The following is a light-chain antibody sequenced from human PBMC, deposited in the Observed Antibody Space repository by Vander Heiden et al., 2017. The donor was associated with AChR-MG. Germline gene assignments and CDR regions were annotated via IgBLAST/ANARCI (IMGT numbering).Light chain of an antibody. Sequence: DIQMTQYPSSLSASVGDRVTITCQASQDISNFLNWFQQKPGKAPKLLIYAASNLETGVPSRFSGSGSGTDFTFAISSLQPEDIATYYCQQYDSLPLHFGQGTKLEIK. J-gene: IGKJ2*01. CDR2: AAS. CDR1: QDISNF. CDR3: QQYDSLPLH. V-gene: IGKV1-33*01.